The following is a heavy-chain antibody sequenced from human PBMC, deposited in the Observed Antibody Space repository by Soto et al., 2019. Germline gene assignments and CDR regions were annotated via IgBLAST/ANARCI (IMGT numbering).Heavy chain of an antibody. V-gene: IGHV1-18*01. CDR3: ARGRTPIDY. CDR1: GYPYTNFG. J-gene: IGHJ4*02. D-gene: IGHD2-15*01. Sequence: QVQLVQYGAEVKKPGASVKVSCKTSGYPYTNFGLSWVRQAPGQGLEWMGWISAYNGNTNYAQNFQGRVTMTTDTPTSTAYMELRSLRSDDTAVYYCARGRTPIDYWGQGTLVTVSS. CDR2: ISAYNGNT.